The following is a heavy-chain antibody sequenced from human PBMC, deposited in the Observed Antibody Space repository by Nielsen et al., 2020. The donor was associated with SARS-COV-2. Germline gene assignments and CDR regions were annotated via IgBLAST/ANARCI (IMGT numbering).Heavy chain of an antibody. J-gene: IGHJ3*02. D-gene: IGHD6-19*01. Sequence: GGSLRLSCAVSGFIFSSYAMNWVRQAPGKGLEWVSAISGSGGSTYYADSVKGRFTISRDNSKNTLYLQMNSLKAEDTAVYYCAKTLVAVAGTAADAFDIWGQGTMVTVSS. CDR3: AKTLVAVAGTAADAFDI. CDR2: ISGSGGST. V-gene: IGHV3-23*01. CDR1: GFIFSSYA.